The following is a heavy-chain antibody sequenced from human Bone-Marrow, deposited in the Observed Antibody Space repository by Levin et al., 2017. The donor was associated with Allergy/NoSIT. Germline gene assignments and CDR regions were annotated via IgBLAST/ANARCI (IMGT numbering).Heavy chain of an antibody. D-gene: IGHD1-1*01. J-gene: IGHJ4*02. Sequence: TLSLTCAVNGESFSGYFWTWIRQSPGKGLEWIGQINFNGITTYNPSLKSRVIISVDPTKKQFSLKLTYLTAADTAVYFCARGGEVPSQYYFDYWGQGTLVTVSS. V-gene: IGHV4-34*01. CDR2: INFNGIT. CDR1: GESFSGYF. CDR3: ARGGEVPSQYYFDY.